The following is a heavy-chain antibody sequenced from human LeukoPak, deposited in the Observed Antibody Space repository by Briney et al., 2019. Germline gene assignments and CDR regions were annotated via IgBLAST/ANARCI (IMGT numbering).Heavy chain of an antibody. J-gene: IGHJ3*02. Sequence: ASVKVSCKASGYTFTGYYMHWVRQAPGQGLEWMGWINPNSGGTNYAQKFQGRVTMTRDTSISTAYMELSRLRPDDTAVYYCARRPSYYDFWSGYPRDAFDIWGQGTMVTVSS. V-gene: IGHV1-2*02. D-gene: IGHD3-3*01. CDR3: ARRPSYYDFWSGYPRDAFDI. CDR1: GYTFTGYY. CDR2: INPNSGGT.